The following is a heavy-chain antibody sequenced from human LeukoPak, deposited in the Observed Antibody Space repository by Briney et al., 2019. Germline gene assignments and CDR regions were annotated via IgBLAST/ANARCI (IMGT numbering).Heavy chain of an antibody. D-gene: IGHD3-3*01. J-gene: IGHJ6*02. V-gene: IGHV3-48*02. CDR3: ARDVDYDFWSGYYPYGMDV. CDR1: GFTFSSYS. Sequence: GGSLRLSCAASGFTFSSYSMNWIRQAPGKGLEWLSYISSSSSTIYYGVSVKGRFTISRDNAKNSLYLQMNSLRDEDTAVYYCARDVDYDFWSGYYPYGMDVWGQGTTVTVSS. CDR2: ISSSSSTI.